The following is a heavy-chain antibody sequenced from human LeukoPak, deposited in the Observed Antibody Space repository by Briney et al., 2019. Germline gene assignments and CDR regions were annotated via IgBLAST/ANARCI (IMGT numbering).Heavy chain of an antibody. CDR2: ISAYNGNT. Sequence: ASVKVSCKTSGYTFTNYGISWVRQAPGQGLEWMGWISAYNGNTNYAQKLQGRVTMTTGTSTSTAYMELRSLRSDDTAVYYCARDPSGGGTDYWGQGTLVTVSS. CDR3: ARDPSGGGTDY. V-gene: IGHV1-18*01. CDR1: GYTFTNYG. J-gene: IGHJ4*02. D-gene: IGHD3-16*01.